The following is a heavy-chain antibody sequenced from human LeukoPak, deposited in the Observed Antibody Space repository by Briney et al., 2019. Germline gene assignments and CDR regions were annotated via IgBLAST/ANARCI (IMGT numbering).Heavy chain of an antibody. CDR3: ARGKFMADYFDY. V-gene: IGHV3-21*01. Sequence: GGSLRLSCAASGFTVSSNYMSWVRQAPGKGPEWVSSISSSSSYIYYADSVKGRFTISRDNAKNSLYLQMNSLRAEDTAVYYCARGKFMADYFDYWGQGTLVTVSS. CDR1: GFTVSSNY. J-gene: IGHJ4*02. D-gene: IGHD5-24*01. CDR2: ISSSSSYI.